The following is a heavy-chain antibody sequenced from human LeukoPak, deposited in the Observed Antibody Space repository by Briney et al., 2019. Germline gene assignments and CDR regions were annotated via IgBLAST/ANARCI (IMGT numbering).Heavy chain of an antibody. CDR1: GYSFTNYW. J-gene: IGHJ5*02. V-gene: IGHV5-51*01. CDR3: ARHGERGSTSLESWFDP. D-gene: IGHD2-2*01. Sequence: GESLKISCKGSGYSFTNYWIGWVRQMPGKGLEWMGIIYPGDSDTKYSPSFQGQVTISADKSISTAYLQWSSLKASDTAMYYCARHGERGSTSLESWFDPWGQGTLVTVSS. CDR2: IYPGDSDT.